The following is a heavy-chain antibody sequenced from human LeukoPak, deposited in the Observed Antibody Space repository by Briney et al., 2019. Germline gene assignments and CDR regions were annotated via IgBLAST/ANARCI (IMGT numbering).Heavy chain of an antibody. V-gene: IGHV3-30*18. CDR3: AKDSPRYFDWLSEGGGDYFDY. CDR2: ISYDGSNK. D-gene: IGHD3-9*01. J-gene: IGHJ4*02. CDR1: GFTFSSYG. Sequence: GGSLRLSCAASGFTFSSYGMHWVRQAPGKGLEGVAVISYDGSNKYYADSVKGRFTISRDNSKNKLYLQMNSLRAEDTAVYYCAKDSPRYFDWLSEGGGDYFDYWGQGTLVTVSS.